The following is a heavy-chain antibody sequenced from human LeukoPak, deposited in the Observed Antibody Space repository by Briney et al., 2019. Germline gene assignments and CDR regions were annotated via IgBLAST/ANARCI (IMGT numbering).Heavy chain of an antibody. CDR3: ARGGYDYSNAFGYFDY. J-gene: IGHJ4*02. V-gene: IGHV1-69*06. CDR1: GYTFTSYY. CDR2: IIPIFGTA. D-gene: IGHD4-11*01. Sequence: GASVKVSCKASGYTFTSYYMHWVRQAPGQGLEWMGGIIPIFGTANYAQKFQGRVTITADKSPSTAYMELSSLRSEDTAVYYCARGGYDYSNAFGYFDYWGQGTLVTVSS.